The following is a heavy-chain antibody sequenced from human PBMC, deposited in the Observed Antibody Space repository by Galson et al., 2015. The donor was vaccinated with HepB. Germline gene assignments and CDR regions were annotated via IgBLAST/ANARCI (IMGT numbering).Heavy chain of an antibody. V-gene: IGHV3-21*01. CDR3: ARAAKGADYDFWSGDNWFDP. J-gene: IGHJ5*02. Sequence: SLRLSCAASGFTFSSYSMNWVRQAPGKGLEWVSSISSSSSYIYYADSVKGRFTISRDNAKNSLYLQMNSLRAEDTAVYYCARAAKGADYDFWSGDNWFDPWGQGTLVTVSS. CDR1: GFTFSSYS. CDR2: ISSSSSYI. D-gene: IGHD3-3*01.